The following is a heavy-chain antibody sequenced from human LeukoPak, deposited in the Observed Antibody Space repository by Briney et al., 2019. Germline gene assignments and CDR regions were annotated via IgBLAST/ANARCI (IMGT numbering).Heavy chain of an antibody. CDR2: IYYSGST. J-gene: IGHJ5*02. CDR3: ARHKAGGVRFLEWLLFWFDP. D-gene: IGHD3-3*01. V-gene: IGHV4-39*01. CDR1: GGSISSSSYY. Sequence: SETLSLTCTVSGGSISSSSYYWGWIRQPPGKGLEWIGSIYYSGSTYYNPSLKSRVTISVDTSKNQFSLKLSSVTAADTAVYYCARHKAGGVRFLEWLLFWFDPWGQGTLVTVSS.